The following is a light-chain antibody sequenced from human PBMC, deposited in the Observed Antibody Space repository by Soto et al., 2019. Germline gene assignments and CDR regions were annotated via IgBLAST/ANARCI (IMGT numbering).Light chain of an antibody. J-gene: IGLJ2*01. CDR1: SSDVGGYNY. CDR2: EVN. Sequence: QSALTQPPSASGSPGQSVTISCTGTSSDVGGYNYVSWYQQHPGKAPKLMIYEVNKRSSGVPDRFSGSKSDNTASLTVSGLQAEDEADYYCSSYAGNNNLVFGGGTKVTVL. CDR3: SSYAGNNNLV. V-gene: IGLV2-8*01.